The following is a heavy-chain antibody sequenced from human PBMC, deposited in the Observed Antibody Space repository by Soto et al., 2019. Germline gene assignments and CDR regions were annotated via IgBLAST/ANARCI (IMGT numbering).Heavy chain of an antibody. D-gene: IGHD2-8*01. CDR1: GFRFRDYA. CDR2: IRSNVYGGTM. V-gene: IGHV3-49*03. CDR3: ARELMVYADYGIDV. J-gene: IGHJ6*01. Sequence: EVQLVESGGGLVEPGRSLRLSCTASGFRFRDYAMSWFRQAPGKGLEWVGFIRSNVYGGTMEYAASVKGRFTISRDDSNSIAYLQMDGLKTEDTAVYHCARELMVYADYGIDVWGRGTTVTVSS.